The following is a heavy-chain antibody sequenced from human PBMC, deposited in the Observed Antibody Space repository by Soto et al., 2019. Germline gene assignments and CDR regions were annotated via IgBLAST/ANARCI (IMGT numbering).Heavy chain of an antibody. CDR2: ISSSSSTI. CDR3: ARDNHHCTNGVCYTPLDAFDI. V-gene: IGHV3-48*02. CDR1: GFTFSSYS. D-gene: IGHD2-8*01. Sequence: GGSLRLSCAASGFTFSSYSMNWVRQAPGKGLEWVSYISSSSSTIYYADSVKGRFTISRDNAKNSLYLQMNSLRDEDTAVYYCARDNHHCTNGVCYTPLDAFDIWGQGTMVTVSS. J-gene: IGHJ3*02.